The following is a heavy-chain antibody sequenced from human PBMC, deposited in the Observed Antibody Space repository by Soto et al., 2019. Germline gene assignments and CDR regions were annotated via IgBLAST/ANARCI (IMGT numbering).Heavy chain of an antibody. D-gene: IGHD2-2*01. V-gene: IGHV4-59*01. CDR1: GGSISNYY. Sequence: SETLSLTCTVSGGSISNYYWTWIRQPPGRGLEWFCYIYYNGHTNYNPSLKSRVTISVDTSKNQFSLKLSSVTAADTAVYYCARGGEEVVPAAGHYYYYGMDVWGQGTTVTVSS. CDR2: IYYNGHT. J-gene: IGHJ6*02. CDR3: ARGGEEVVPAAGHYYYYGMDV.